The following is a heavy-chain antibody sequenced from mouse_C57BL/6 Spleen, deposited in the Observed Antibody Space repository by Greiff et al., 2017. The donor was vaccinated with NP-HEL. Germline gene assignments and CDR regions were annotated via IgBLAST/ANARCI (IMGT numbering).Heavy chain of an antibody. J-gene: IGHJ4*01. CDR3: ARCLPGNDEARDY. CDR2: LTPSNGGT. D-gene: IGHD2-10*01. V-gene: IGHV1-53*01. CDR1: GYTFTSYW. Sequence: QVQLQQPGTELVKPGASVKLSCKASGYTFTSYWMHWVKQRPGQGLEWIGNLTPSNGGTNYTAKFKSKATLTVDKSSSTAYMQLSSLTSEDSAVEYCARCLPGNDEARDYWGQGTSGTVAS.